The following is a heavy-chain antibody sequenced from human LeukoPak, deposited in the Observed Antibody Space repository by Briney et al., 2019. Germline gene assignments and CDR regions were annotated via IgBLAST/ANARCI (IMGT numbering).Heavy chain of an antibody. D-gene: IGHD3-22*01. V-gene: IGHV4-59*08. CDR3: ARHVIVPDSSGYPLD. J-gene: IGHJ4*02. Sequence: SETLSLTCTVSGGSISSYYWSWIRQPPGKGLEWIGYIYYSGSTNYNPSLKSRVTISVDTSKNQFSLKLSSVTAADTAVYYCARHVIVPDSSGYPLDWGQGTLATVSS. CDR2: IYYSGST. CDR1: GGSISSYY.